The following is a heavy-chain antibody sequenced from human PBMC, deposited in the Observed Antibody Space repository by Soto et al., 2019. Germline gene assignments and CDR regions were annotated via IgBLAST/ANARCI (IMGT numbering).Heavy chain of an antibody. CDR1: GLTFSKFE. V-gene: IGHV3-48*03. CDR3: VRVGIVARPY. J-gene: IGHJ4*02. CDR2: ISSDGATI. D-gene: IGHD2-21*01. Sequence: GGSLRLSCEVSGLTFSKFEMTWVRQAPGQGLEWVSSISSDGATIYYADSVKGRFTISRDNDKNLLFLQMNSLKGEDTATYYCVRVGIVARPYWGQGTPVTVSS.